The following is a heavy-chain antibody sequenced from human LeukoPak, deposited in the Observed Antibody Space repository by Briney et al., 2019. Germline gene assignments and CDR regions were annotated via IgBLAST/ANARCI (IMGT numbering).Heavy chain of an antibody. CDR3: ARVREQRSYYYYMDV. V-gene: IGHV4-59*01. CDR2: IYYSGST. D-gene: IGHD1-26*01. Sequence: PSETLSLTCTVSGGSISSYYWSWIRQPPGKGLEWIGYIYYSGSTNYNPSLKGRVTISVDTSKNQFSLKLSSVTAADTAVYYCARVREQRSYYYYMDVWGKGTTVTVSS. J-gene: IGHJ6*03. CDR1: GGSISSYY.